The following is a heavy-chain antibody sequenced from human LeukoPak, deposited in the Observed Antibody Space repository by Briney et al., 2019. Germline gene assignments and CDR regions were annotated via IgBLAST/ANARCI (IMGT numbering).Heavy chain of an antibody. CDR2: IYTSGST. CDR3: ARDRRDGYNLYYFDL. V-gene: IGHV4-4*07. Sequence: SETLSLTCTVSGGSIGSYYWSWIRQPAGKGLEWIGRIYTSGSTNYNPSLKSRVTISVDTSKNQFSLKLSSVTAADTAVYYCARDRRDGYNLYYFDLWGQGTLVTVSS. CDR1: GGSIGSYY. D-gene: IGHD5-24*01. J-gene: IGHJ4*02.